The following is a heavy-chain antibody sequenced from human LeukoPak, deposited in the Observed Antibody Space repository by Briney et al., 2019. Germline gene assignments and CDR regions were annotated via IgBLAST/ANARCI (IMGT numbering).Heavy chain of an antibody. CDR2: ITGSGDMT. V-gene: IGHV3-23*01. Sequence: GGSLRLSCAASGFTFVNYTMSRVRQAPGKGLEWVSGITGSGDMTFYADSVKGRFTVSRDNSKDTLYLQMNSLRAEDTAVYFCAKDYLGQLVLFDIWGQGTLVTVSS. D-gene: IGHD6-13*01. CDR3: AKDYLGQLVLFDI. J-gene: IGHJ3*02. CDR1: GFTFVNYT.